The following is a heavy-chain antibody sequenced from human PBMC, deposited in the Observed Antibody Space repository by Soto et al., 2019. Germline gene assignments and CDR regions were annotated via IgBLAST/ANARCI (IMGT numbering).Heavy chain of an antibody. D-gene: IGHD3-22*01. Sequence: GESLKISCKGSGYSFTTYWIGWVRQMPGKDLEWMGIISPGGSDTRYSPSFQGQVTISADKSISTAYLQWSSLKASDTAMYYCARNYESDYYYYGMDVWGQGTTVTVSS. CDR1: GYSFTTYW. CDR2: ISPGGSDT. V-gene: IGHV5-51*01. J-gene: IGHJ6*02. CDR3: ARNYESDYYYYGMDV.